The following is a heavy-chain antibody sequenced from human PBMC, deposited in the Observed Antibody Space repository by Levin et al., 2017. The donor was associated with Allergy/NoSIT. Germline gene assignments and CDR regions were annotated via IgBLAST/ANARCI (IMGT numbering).Heavy chain of an antibody. V-gene: IGHV3-30*18. CDR2: ISYDGSNK. D-gene: IGHD4-17*01. Sequence: GESLKISCAASGFTFSSYGMHWVRQAPGKGLEWVAVISYDGSNKYYADSVKGRFTISRDNSKNTLYLQMNSLRAEDTAVYYCAKARPYGDYSMDGWGQGTTVTVSS. CDR1: GFTFSSYG. J-gene: IGHJ6*02. CDR3: AKARPYGDYSMDG.